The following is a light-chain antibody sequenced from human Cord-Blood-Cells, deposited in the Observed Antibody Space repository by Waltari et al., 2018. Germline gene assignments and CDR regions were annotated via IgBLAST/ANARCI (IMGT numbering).Light chain of an antibody. CDR1: SSNIGNNA. V-gene: IGLV1-36*01. Sequence: QSVLTQPPSVSEAPRQRVTISCSGSSSNIGNNAVNWYQQLPGKAPKLLSYYDVRLPSGVSDRFSGSKSGTSASLAISGLQSEDESDYYWAAWDDSLNGWVFGGGTKLTVL. J-gene: IGLJ3*02. CDR3: AAWDDSLNGWV. CDR2: YDV.